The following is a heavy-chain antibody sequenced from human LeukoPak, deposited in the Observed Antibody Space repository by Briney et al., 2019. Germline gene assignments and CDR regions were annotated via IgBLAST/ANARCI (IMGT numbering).Heavy chain of an antibody. Sequence: SETLSLTCTVSGVSISTSRYYWGWIRQPPGKGLEWIGRIYTSGSTNYNPSLKSRVTMSVDTSKNQFTLKVRSVTAADTGVYFCARKGLRPLEWLSEYFFDYWGQGTLVSVAS. J-gene: IGHJ4*02. CDR2: IYTSGST. CDR1: GVSISTSRYY. CDR3: ARKGLRPLEWLSEYFFDY. V-gene: IGHV4-39*06. D-gene: IGHD3-3*01.